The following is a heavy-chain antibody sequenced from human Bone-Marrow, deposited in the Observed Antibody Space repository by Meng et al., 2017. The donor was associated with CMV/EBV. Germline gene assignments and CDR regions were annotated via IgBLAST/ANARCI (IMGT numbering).Heavy chain of an antibody. D-gene: IGHD5-12*01. J-gene: IGHJ6*02. V-gene: IGHV1-2*02. CDR1: GYTFTGYY. CDR2: INPNSGGT. Sequence: ASVKVSCKASGYTFTGYYMHWVRQAPGQGLEWMGWINPNSGGTNYAQKFQGRVTMTRDTSISTAHMELSRLRSDDTAVYYCARGYSGYDLQPDYRYYYYYGMDVWGQGPTVTVSS. CDR3: ARGYSGYDLQPDYRYYYYYGMDV.